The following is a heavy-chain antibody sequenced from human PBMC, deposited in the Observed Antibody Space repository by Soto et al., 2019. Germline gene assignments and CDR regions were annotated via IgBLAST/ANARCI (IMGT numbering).Heavy chain of an antibody. CDR2: IIPILGIA. Sequence: QVQLVQSGAEVKKPGSSVKVSCKASGGTFSSYTISWVRQAPGQGLEWMGRIIPILGIANYAQKFQGRVTITADKSTSTAYMELSSLRSEDTAVYYCASGIPHGGYDSYAFDIWVERTMVIVSA. D-gene: IGHD5-12*01. V-gene: IGHV1-69*02. CDR3: ASGIPHGGYDSYAFDI. CDR1: GGTFSSYT. J-gene: IGHJ3*02.